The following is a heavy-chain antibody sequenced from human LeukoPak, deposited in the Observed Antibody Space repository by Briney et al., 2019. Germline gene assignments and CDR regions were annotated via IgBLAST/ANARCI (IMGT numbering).Heavy chain of an antibody. CDR3: ARALPMYYYDSSGYALGY. Sequence: PGGSLRLSCAASGFTFSSYWMHWVRQAPGKGLVWVSRINSDGSSTSYADSVKGRFTISRDNAENTLYLQMNSLRAEDTAVYYCARALPMYYYDSSGYALGYWGQGTLVTVSS. D-gene: IGHD3-22*01. CDR2: INSDGSST. V-gene: IGHV3-74*01. J-gene: IGHJ4*02. CDR1: GFTFSSYW.